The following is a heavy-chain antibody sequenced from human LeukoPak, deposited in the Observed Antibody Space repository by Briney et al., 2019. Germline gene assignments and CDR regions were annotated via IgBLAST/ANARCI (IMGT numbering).Heavy chain of an antibody. CDR1: GFTFTSYG. J-gene: IGHJ4*02. V-gene: IGHV3-30*02. CDR2: IRHDGNDK. CDR3: AREAPASRFGELFFDY. D-gene: IGHD3-10*01. Sequence: PGGSLRLSCVASGFTFTSYGMHWVRQAPGKGLEWVALIRHDGNDKYYAETVKGRFTISRDNSNNTLYLQMNTLRAEDTAMYYCAREAPASRFGELFFDYWGQGTLVTVSS.